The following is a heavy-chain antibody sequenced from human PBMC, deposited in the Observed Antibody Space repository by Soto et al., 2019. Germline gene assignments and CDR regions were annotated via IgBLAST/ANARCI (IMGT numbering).Heavy chain of an antibody. J-gene: IGHJ4*02. CDR3: AAGFPPDF. D-gene: IGHD2-21*01. V-gene: IGHV3-7*01. Sequence: GGTVRISCAASGLRVSMRGMNWVRQAPGKGLECVANIKGDGSEKYYVDSVKGRFTISRDNAKNSLYLQMNSLRAEDTAVYYCAAGFPPDFWGKGTLVTVAS. CDR2: IKGDGSEK. CDR1: GLRVSMRG.